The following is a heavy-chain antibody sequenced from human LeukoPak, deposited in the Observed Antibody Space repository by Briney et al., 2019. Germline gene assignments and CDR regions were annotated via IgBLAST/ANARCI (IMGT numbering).Heavy chain of an antibody. Sequence: PSETLSLTCTVSGGSISSYYWSWIRQPPGKGLEWIGYIYYSGSKNYNPSLKSRVTISVDTSKNQFSLKLSSVTAADTAVYYCARDLTWGAFDIWGQGTMVTVSS. V-gene: IGHV4-59*01. CDR1: GGSISSYY. CDR3: ARDLTWGAFDI. D-gene: IGHD7-27*01. CDR2: IYYSGSK. J-gene: IGHJ3*02.